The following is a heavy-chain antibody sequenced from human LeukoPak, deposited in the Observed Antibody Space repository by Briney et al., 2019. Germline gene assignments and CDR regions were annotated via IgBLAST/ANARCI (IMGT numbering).Heavy chain of an antibody. V-gene: IGHV3-23*01. CDR3: ARSPNYPGAGAYFDD. Sequence: PGGSLRLSCAASGFTFSSYAMSWVRQAPGKGLEWVSAISGSGGSTYYADSVKGRFTISRDNAKNSVYLQMNSLRAGDTAVYYCARSPNYPGAGAYFDDWGQGTLVTVSS. CDR2: ISGSGGST. D-gene: IGHD5-24*01. J-gene: IGHJ4*02. CDR1: GFTFSSYA.